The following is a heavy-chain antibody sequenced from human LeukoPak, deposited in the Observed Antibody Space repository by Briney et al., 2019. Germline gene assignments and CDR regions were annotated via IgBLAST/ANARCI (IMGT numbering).Heavy chain of an antibody. D-gene: IGHD3-3*01. CDR3: ASGILEWLSTDY. CDR2: INAGNGNT. Sequence: ASVKVSCKASGYTFTSYAMHWVRQAPGQRLEWMGWINAGNGNTKYSQKFQGRVTITRDTSASTAYMELSSLRSEDTAVYYCASGILEWLSTDYWGQRTLVTVSS. V-gene: IGHV1-3*01. J-gene: IGHJ4*02. CDR1: GYTFTSYA.